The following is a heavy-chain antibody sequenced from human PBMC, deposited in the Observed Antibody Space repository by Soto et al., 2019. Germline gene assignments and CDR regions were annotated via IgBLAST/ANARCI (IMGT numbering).Heavy chain of an antibody. CDR2: ISKNGIDI. CDR1: GFSFSTYE. CDR3: APRKYGSFNIGDFDI. Sequence: PGGSLRLSCAASGFSFSTYEMNWVRQAPGKGLEWVSYISKNGIDIYYADSVKGRFTISRDNANNSLFLQMDSLRPEDTAVYYCAPRKYGSFNIGDFDIGGQGTMVTVSS. V-gene: IGHV3-48*03. D-gene: IGHD1-26*01. J-gene: IGHJ3*02.